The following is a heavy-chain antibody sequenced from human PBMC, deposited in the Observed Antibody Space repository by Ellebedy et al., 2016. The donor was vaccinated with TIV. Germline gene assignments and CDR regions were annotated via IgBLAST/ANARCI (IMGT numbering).Heavy chain of an antibody. CDR2: IFTSGSE. J-gene: IGHJ4*02. Sequence: GESLKIFCAASGLSVSSKYMSWVRQAPGKGLEWVSAIFTSGSEHYPDFVKGRFIISRDNSKNTLYLQMNRRRAEDTGVYYCARGTYERWQAYDYWGQGTLVTVSS. D-gene: IGHD3-16*01. CDR1: GLSVSSKY. CDR3: ARGTYERWQAYDY. V-gene: IGHV3-66*01.